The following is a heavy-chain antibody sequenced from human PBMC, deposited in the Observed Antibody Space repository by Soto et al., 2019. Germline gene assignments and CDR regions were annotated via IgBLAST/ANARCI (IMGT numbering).Heavy chain of an antibody. CDR2: IYAAGTT. CDR1: GGSISGFY. CDR3: VRDGTKTLRDWFDP. V-gene: IGHV4-4*07. Sequence: SATLSVTCTVSGGSISGFYWSWIRKSAGKGLEWIGRIYAAGTTDYNPSLKGRVMMSVDTSKKQFSLKLRSVTAADTAVYYCVRDGTKTLRDWFDPWGQGISVTVSS. D-gene: IGHD1-1*01. J-gene: IGHJ5*02.